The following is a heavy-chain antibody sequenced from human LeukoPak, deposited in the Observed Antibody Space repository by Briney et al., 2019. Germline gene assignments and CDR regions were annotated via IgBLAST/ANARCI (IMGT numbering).Heavy chain of an antibody. D-gene: IGHD3-16*01. CDR3: ARDWIDDYSGIDF. V-gene: IGHV3-23*01. Sequence: GGSLRLSCSASGFTFSRFAMSWVRQSPGQGLEWVSAIRATDGTTCYADSVGGRFTVSRDNSKNILFLQMNSLRDEDTAIYYCARDWIDDYSGIDFWGQGTLVTVSS. CDR2: IRATDGTT. J-gene: IGHJ4*02. CDR1: GFTFSRFA.